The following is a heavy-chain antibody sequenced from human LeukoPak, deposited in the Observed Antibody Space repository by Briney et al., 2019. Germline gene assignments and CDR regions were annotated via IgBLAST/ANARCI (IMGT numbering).Heavy chain of an antibody. Sequence: ASVKVSCKASGYTFTSYYMHWVRQAPGQGLEWMGIINPSGGSTSYAQKFQGRVTMTRDMSTSTVYMELSSLRSEDTAVYYCARDQALGLGYCSGGSCRTYNWFDPWGQGTLVTVSS. J-gene: IGHJ5*02. CDR1: GYTFTSYY. V-gene: IGHV1-46*01. CDR2: INPSGGST. D-gene: IGHD2-15*01. CDR3: ARDQALGLGYCSGGSCRTYNWFDP.